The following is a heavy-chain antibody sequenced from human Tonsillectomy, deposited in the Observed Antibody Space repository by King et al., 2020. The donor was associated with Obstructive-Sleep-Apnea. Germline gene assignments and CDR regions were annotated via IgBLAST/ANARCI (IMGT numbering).Heavy chain of an antibody. CDR2: ISYSGST. CDR1: GGSISSYY. V-gene: IGHV4-59*08. J-gene: IGHJ4*02. Sequence: VQLQESGPGLVKPSETLSLTCTVSGGSISSYYWSWIRQPPGKGLEWIGDISYSGSTKYNPSLKSRVPISVDTSKNQFPLKLSSVTAADTAVYYWARSLDSSGYYYTNYWGQGTLVTVSS. D-gene: IGHD3-22*01. CDR3: ARSLDSSGYYYTNY.